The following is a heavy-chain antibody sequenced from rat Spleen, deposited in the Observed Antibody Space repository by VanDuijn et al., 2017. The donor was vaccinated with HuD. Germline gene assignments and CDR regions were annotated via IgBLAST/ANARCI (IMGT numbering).Heavy chain of an antibody. CDR3: ARHLREASGVMDV. CDR1: GFSLTTHH. Sequence: QVQLKESGPGLVQPSQTLSLTCTVSGFSLTTHHVSWVRQPPGKSLVWMGTIWAGGGTNYNSAVQSRLSISRDTSKSQVFLKMNRLQPEDTGTYYCARHLREASGVMDVWGQGASVTVSS. CDR2: IWAGGGT. D-gene: IGHD4-3*01. J-gene: IGHJ4*01. V-gene: IGHV2-72*01.